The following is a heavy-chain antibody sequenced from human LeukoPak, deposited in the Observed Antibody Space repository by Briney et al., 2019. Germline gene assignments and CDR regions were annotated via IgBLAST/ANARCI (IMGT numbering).Heavy chain of an antibody. CDR3: ARALTTLTYEGY. CDR2: ISRSSDGT. CDR1: GFTFSSYA. V-gene: IGHV3-21*01. J-gene: IGHJ4*02. Sequence: GGSLRLSCAASGFTFSSYAMSWVRQAPGKGLEWVSSISRSSDGTYYADSVKGRFTVSRDNAKDSLYLQMNSLRAEDTAVYYCARALTTLTYEGYWGQGTLVTVSS. D-gene: IGHD1-1*01.